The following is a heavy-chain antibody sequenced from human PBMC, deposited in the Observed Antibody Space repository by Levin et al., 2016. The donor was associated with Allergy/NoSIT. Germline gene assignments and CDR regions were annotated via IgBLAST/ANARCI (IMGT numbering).Heavy chain of an antibody. J-gene: IGHJ4*02. CDR1: GGSISSYY. CDR2: IYYSGST. V-gene: IGHV4-59*01. CDR3: ARVDTAMANHYFDY. D-gene: IGHD5-18*01. Sequence: SETLSLTCTVSGGSISSYYWSWIRQPPGKGLEWIGYIYYSGSTNYNPSLKSRVTISVDTSKNQFSLKLSSVTAADTAVYYCARVDTAMANHYFDYWGQGTLVTVSS.